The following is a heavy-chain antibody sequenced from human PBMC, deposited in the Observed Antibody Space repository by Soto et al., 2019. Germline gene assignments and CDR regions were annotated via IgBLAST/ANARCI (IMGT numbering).Heavy chain of an antibody. V-gene: IGHV3-30-3*01. CDR1: GFTFSSYA. Sequence: GGSLRLSCAASGFTFSSYAMHWVRQAPGKGLEWVAVISYDGSNKYYADSVKGRFTISRDNSKNTLYLQMNSLRAEDTAVYYCARETYYYDSSGYYGRVYFDYWGQGTLVTVSS. CDR2: ISYDGSNK. CDR3: ARETYYYDSSGYYGRVYFDY. J-gene: IGHJ4*02. D-gene: IGHD3-22*01.